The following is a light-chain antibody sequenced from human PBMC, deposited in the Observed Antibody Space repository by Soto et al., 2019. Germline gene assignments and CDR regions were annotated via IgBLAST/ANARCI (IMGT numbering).Light chain of an antibody. J-gene: IGKJ5*01. CDR3: HRYNSRAIT. CDR2: QAS. V-gene: IGKV1-5*03. CDR1: QSISSW. Sequence: DIQMTQSPSTLSASLGGRVTITCRAGQSISSWLAWYQQKPGRAPKLLLSQASILESGVPSRFNGSGSGTEFTLTIGSLQPDDIATYYCHRYNSRAITFGQGTRLEIK.